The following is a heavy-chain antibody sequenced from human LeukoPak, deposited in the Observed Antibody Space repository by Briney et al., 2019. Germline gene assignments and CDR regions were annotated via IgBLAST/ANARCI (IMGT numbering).Heavy chain of an antibody. D-gene: IGHD3-22*01. CDR1: GGSISIYY. CDR2: IYYSGST. V-gene: IGHV4-59*01. CDR3: ASTYYYDSSGDYNWFDP. Sequence: PSETLSLTCTVSGGSISIYYWSWIRQPPGKGLEWIGYIYYSGSTNYNPSLKSRVTISVDTSKNQFSLKLSSVTAADTAVYYCASTYYYDSSGDYNWFDPWGQGTLVTVSS. J-gene: IGHJ5*02.